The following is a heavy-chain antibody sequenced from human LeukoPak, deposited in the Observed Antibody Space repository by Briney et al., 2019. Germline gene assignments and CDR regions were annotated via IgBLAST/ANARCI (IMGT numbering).Heavy chain of an antibody. D-gene: IGHD3-10*01. Sequence: GGSLRLSCAASGFTFSSYSMNWVRQAPGKGLEWVSSISSSSYIYYADSVKGRFTISRDNAKNSLYLQMNSLRAEDTAVYYCARDRGMGAADYFDYWGQGTLVTVSS. V-gene: IGHV3-21*01. J-gene: IGHJ4*02. CDR2: ISSSSYI. CDR1: GFTFSSYS. CDR3: ARDRGMGAADYFDY.